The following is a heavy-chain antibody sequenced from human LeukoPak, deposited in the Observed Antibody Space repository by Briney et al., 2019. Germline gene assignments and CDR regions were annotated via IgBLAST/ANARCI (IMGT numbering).Heavy chain of an antibody. CDR3: TTRIVGNRDY. Sequence: PGGSLRLSCAASGFTFSNAWMSWVRQAPGKGLEWVCRIKSKTDGGTTDYAAPVKGRFTISRDDSKNTLYLQMNSLKTEDTAVYYCTTRIVGNRDYWGQGTLVTVSS. CDR2: IKSKTDGGTT. D-gene: IGHD1-26*01. J-gene: IGHJ4*02. V-gene: IGHV3-15*01. CDR1: GFTFSNAW.